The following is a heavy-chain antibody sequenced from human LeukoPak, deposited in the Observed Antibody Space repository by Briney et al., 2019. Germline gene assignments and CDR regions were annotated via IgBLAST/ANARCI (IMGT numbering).Heavy chain of an antibody. CDR2: ISWDGNNI. V-gene: IGHV3-43D*03. Sequence: GGSLRLSCAASGITFDDYAMHWVRQAPGKGLEWVSLISWDGNNIYYADSMKGRFTISRDNSKNSLYLQMNSLRVEDSAFYYCAKAAIRYTTRWNNFDSWGQGTLVTVSS. J-gene: IGHJ4*02. D-gene: IGHD2-2*02. CDR3: AKAAIRYTTRWNNFDS. CDR1: GITFDDYA.